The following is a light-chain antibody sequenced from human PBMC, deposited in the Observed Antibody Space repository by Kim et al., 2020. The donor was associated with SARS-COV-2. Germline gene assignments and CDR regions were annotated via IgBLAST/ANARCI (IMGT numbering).Light chain of an antibody. CDR3: SSYASSSTWV. CDR1: SSDIGNYNR. CDR2: EVS. V-gene: IGLV2-18*02. Sequence: QSALTQPPSVSGSPGQSVTISCTGTSSDIGNYNRVSWYQQPPGTAPKLMIYEVSNRPSGVPDRFSGSKSGNTASLTISGLQAEDEADYYCSSYASSSTWVFGGGNKVTVL. J-gene: IGLJ3*02.